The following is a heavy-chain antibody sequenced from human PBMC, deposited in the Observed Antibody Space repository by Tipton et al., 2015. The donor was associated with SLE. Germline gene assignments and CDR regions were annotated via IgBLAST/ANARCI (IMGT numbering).Heavy chain of an antibody. CDR2: ISSSSSYI. V-gene: IGHV3-21*01. Sequence: SLRLSCAASGFTFSSYSMNWVRQAPGKGLGWVSSISSSSSYIYYADSVKGRFTISRDNAKNSLYLQMNSLRAEDTAVYYCARDGGELLWFRESRYYFDYWGQGTLVTVSS. J-gene: IGHJ4*02. CDR3: ARDGGELLWFRESRYYFDY. CDR1: GFTFSSYS. D-gene: IGHD3-10*01.